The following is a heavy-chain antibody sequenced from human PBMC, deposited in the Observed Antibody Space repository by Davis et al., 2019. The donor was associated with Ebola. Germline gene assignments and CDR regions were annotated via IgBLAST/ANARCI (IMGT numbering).Heavy chain of an antibody. V-gene: IGHV4-31*03. D-gene: IGHD3-22*01. CDR3: ARAHTYYYDSSGYSSSGWYFDY. J-gene: IGHJ4*02. CDR2: IYYSGST. CDR1: GGSISSGGYY. Sequence: SDTLSLTCTVSGGSISSGGYYWSWIRQHPGKGLEWIGYIYYSGSTYYNPSLKSRVTISVDTSKNQFSLKLSSVTAADTAVYYCARAHTYYYDSSGYSSSGWYFDYWGQGTLVTVSS.